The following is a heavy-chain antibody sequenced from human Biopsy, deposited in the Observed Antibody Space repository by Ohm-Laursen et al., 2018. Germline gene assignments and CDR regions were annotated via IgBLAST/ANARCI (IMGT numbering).Heavy chain of an antibody. Sequence: SDTLSLTCAVYGGSFSGYYWSWIRQSPGKGLEWIGEINHIGRANYNPSLKSQVIISVDTSKNQFSLKLTSVTAADTAVYYCARMDCSGGSCHYYSYGMDVWGQGTTVTVSS. CDR2: INHIGRA. D-gene: IGHD2-15*01. CDR3: ARMDCSGGSCHYYSYGMDV. V-gene: IGHV4-34*01. CDR1: GGSFSGYY. J-gene: IGHJ6*02.